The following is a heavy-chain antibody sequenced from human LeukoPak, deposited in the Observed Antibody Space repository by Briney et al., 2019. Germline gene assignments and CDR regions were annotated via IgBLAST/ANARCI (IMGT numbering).Heavy chain of an antibody. D-gene: IGHD6-19*01. J-gene: IGHJ4*02. V-gene: IGHV3-23*01. CDR2: ISGSGGST. Sequence: GGSLRLSCAASGFTFSSYAMSWARQAPGKGLEWVSAISGSGGSTYYADSVKGRFTISRDNSKNTLYLQMNSLRAEDTAVYYCAKDARFHSSGCKDYWGQGTLVTVSS. CDR1: GFTFSSYA. CDR3: AKDARFHSSGCKDY.